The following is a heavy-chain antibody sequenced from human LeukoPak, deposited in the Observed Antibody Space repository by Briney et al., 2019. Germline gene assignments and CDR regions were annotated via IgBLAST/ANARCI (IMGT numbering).Heavy chain of an antibody. CDR1: GASISDYY. J-gene: IGHJ4*02. CDR2: IYYTGIA. Sequence: SETLSLTCTVSGASISDYYWSWIRQPPGKGLEWIGYIYYTGIANYNPSLESRLTMSVDTSKSQLSLRLSSVTAADTAVYYCLTVDTSMGVDYWGQGTLVTVSS. CDR3: LTVDTSMGVDY. V-gene: IGHV4-59*08. D-gene: IGHD5-18*01.